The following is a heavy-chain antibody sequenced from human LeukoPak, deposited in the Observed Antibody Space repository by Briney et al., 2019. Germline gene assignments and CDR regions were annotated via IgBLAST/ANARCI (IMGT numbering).Heavy chain of an antibody. Sequence: GGSLRLSCAASGFIFSNYWMHWVRHAPGKGLVWVSHISSDGSSTSYADSVKGRFTISRDNAKNTLYLQMNSLRVEDTAVYYCARITGTYYRFWGQGTLVTVSS. CDR3: ARITGTYYRF. J-gene: IGHJ4*02. CDR2: ISSDGSST. D-gene: IGHD1-26*01. CDR1: GFIFSNYW. V-gene: IGHV3-74*01.